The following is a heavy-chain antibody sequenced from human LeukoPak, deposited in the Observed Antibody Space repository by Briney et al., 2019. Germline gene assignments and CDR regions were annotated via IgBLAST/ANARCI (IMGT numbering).Heavy chain of an antibody. V-gene: IGHV3-48*02. CDR1: GFTFSSYA. CDR2: ITNTGGTT. J-gene: IGHJ4*02. D-gene: IGHD2-15*01. CDR3: ARALGYCSGGTCHRHFDY. Sequence: GGSLRLSCAASGFTFSSYAMNWVRQTPGKGLEWVSYITNTGGTTYSADSVKGRFTISRDNAKNSLYLQMNSLRDEDTAIYYCARALGYCSGGTCHRHFDYWGQGTLVTVSS.